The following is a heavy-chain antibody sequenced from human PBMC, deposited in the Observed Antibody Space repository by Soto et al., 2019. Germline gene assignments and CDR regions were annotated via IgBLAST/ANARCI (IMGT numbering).Heavy chain of an antibody. V-gene: IGHV3-30-3*01. CDR1: GFTFSSYA. Sequence: GGSLRLSCAAAGFTFSSYAMHWVRQAPGKGLEWVAVISYDGSNKYYADSVKGRFTISRDNSKNTLYLQMNSLRAEDTAVYYCARDFGSYCSGGSCSGYFDYWGQGTLVTVS. J-gene: IGHJ4*02. CDR3: ARDFGSYCSGGSCSGYFDY. CDR2: ISYDGSNK. D-gene: IGHD2-15*01.